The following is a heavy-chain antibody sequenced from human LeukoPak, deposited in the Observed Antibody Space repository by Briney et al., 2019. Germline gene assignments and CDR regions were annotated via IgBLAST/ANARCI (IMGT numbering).Heavy chain of an antibody. CDR1: GGSFSSYY. J-gene: IGHJ4*02. CDR3: ASSSTRSLFDY. Sequence: PSESLSLTCAVYGGSFSSYYWSWIRQPPGKGLEWIGEINHSGSTNYNPSLKSRVTISVDTSKNQFSLKLSSVTAADTAVYYCASSSTRSLFDYWGQGTLVTVSS. D-gene: IGHD2-2*01. V-gene: IGHV4-34*01. CDR2: INHSGST.